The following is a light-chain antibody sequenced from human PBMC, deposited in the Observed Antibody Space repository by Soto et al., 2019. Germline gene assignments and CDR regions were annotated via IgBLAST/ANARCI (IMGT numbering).Light chain of an antibody. CDR3: AAWDDSLDGPI. V-gene: IGLV1-44*01. CDR2: NNN. J-gene: IGLJ1*01. CDR1: SSNIGSNS. Sequence: QSALTQPPSASGTPGQRVTISCSGGSSNIGSNSVNWYQQLPGTAPKLLIYNNNQRPSGVPDRFSGSKSGTSASLAISGLQSEDESDYYCAAWDDSLDGPIFGTGTKVTV.